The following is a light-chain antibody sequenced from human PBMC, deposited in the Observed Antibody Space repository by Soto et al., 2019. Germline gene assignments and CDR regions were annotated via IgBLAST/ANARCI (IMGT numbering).Light chain of an antibody. CDR1: QNILYSSNNKNY. CDR3: QQYYSIPWT. J-gene: IGKJ1*01. V-gene: IGKV4-1*01. Sequence: DIVMTQSPDSLAVSLGERATINCKSSQNILYSSNNKNYLAWYQHKLGQPPRLLIYWASTRDSGVPDRFSGSGSGTDCTLTINSLQPEDVAVYYCQQYYSIPWTFGQGTKVEIK. CDR2: WAS.